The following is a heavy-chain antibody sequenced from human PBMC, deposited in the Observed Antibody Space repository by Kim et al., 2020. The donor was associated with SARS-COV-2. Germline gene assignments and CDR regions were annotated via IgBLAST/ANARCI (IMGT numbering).Heavy chain of an antibody. CDR3: VKEGAPAATYGMDV. V-gene: IGHV3-23*01. D-gene: IGHD2-15*01. J-gene: IGHJ6*02. Sequence: ADSVRGRFTISGDNSKNTLYLQMNSLRAEDTAVYYCVKEGAPAATYGMDVWGQGTTVTVSS.